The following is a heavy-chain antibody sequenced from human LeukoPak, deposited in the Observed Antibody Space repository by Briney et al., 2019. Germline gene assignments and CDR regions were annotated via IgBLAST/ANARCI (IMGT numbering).Heavy chain of an antibody. CDR3: ARDPKYLADPLQFDY. CDR2: ISGYNGNT. Sequence: ASVKVSCKASGYTFTSYGISWVRQAPGQGLEWMGWISGYNGNTNYAQKLQGRVTVTTDTSTSTAYMELRSLRSDDTAVYYCARDPKYLADPLQFDYWGQGTLVTVSS. J-gene: IGHJ4*02. D-gene: IGHD2-21*01. V-gene: IGHV1-18*01. CDR1: GYTFTSYG.